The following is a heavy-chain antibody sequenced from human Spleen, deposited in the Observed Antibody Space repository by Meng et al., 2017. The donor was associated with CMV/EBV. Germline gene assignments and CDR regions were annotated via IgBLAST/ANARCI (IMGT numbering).Heavy chain of an antibody. CDR3: AKSPPEPAYWNLRPYYFDY. D-gene: IGHD1-1*01. Sequence: GESLKISCAASGFTFSSYAMSWVRQAPGKGLEWVSTVSGSGDRRNYADSVKGRFTISRDNSKNTLDLQMNSLRAEDTAVYYCAKSPPEPAYWNLRPYYFDYWGQGTLVTVSS. J-gene: IGHJ4*02. CDR1: GFTFSSYA. V-gene: IGHV3-23*01. CDR2: VSGSGDRR.